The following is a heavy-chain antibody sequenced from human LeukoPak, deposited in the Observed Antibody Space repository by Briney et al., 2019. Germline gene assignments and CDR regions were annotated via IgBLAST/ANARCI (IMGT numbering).Heavy chain of an antibody. Sequence: GASVKVSCKASGGTFSSYAISWVRQAPGQGLEWMGGIIPIFGTANYAQKFQGRVTITADESTSTAYMELSSLRSDDTAVYYCARVTYYYDSSGYYPNHFDYWGQGTLVTVSS. D-gene: IGHD3-22*01. CDR2: IIPIFGTA. V-gene: IGHV1-69*13. J-gene: IGHJ4*02. CDR3: ARVTYYYDSSGYYPNHFDY. CDR1: GGTFSSYA.